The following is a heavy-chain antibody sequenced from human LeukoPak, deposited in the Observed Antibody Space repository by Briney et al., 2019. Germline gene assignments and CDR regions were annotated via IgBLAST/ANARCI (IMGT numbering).Heavy chain of an antibody. CDR2: IKQDGSEK. CDR3: ARDQWGPDV. Sequence: PGGSLRLSCAVSGFTLSAYWMTWVRQAPGKGLEWVANIKQDGSEKYYVDSVKGRFTISRDNAKNSLYLQMNSLRAEDTAVYHCARDQWGPDVWGKGTTVTVSS. V-gene: IGHV3-7*03. D-gene: IGHD2-8*01. CDR1: GFTLSAYW. J-gene: IGHJ6*04.